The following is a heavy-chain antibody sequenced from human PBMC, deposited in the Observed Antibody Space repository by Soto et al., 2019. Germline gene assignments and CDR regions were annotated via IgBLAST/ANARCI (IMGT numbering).Heavy chain of an antibody. Sequence: QVQLVQSGAEVKKPGSSVKVSCKASGGTFSSYAISWVRQAPGQGLEWMGGIIPIFGTANYAQKFQGRVTITADESTRTAYLELSSLRSADTAVYYCARVAPEWELLGGGGFDYWGQGTLVTVSS. CDR1: GGTFSSYA. CDR3: ARVAPEWELLGGGGFDY. D-gene: IGHD1-26*01. CDR2: IIPIFGTA. V-gene: IGHV1-69*12. J-gene: IGHJ4*02.